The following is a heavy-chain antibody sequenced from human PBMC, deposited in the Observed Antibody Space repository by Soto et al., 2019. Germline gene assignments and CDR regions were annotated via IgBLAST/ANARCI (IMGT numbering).Heavy chain of an antibody. Sequence: QVQLVQSWAELKKPWASVSVSCQPSGYTFTDFYIHSMRQAPGQGLEWKGWGDHRRADRRNTQKFQGRATMSRDTYTSTVYIELNRLTTDDTAVSYCARDNYGPLDYWGQGTLVTVYS. J-gene: IGHJ4*02. CDR1: GYTFTDFY. CDR3: ARDNYGPLDY. V-gene: IGHV1-2*02. D-gene: IGHD3-10*01. CDR2: GDHRRADR.